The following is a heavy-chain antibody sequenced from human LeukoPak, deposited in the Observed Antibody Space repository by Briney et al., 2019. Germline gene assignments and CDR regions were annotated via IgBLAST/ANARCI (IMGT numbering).Heavy chain of an antibody. D-gene: IGHD3-16*01. CDR1: GFTFSSYS. V-gene: IGHV3-74*01. CDR3: ARWGLAAPFDP. J-gene: IGHJ5*02. CDR2: INSDGSST. Sequence: GGSLRLSCAASGFTFSSYSMNWVRQAPGKGLVWVSRINSDGSSTSYADSVKGRFTISRDNAKNTLYLQMNSLRAEDTAVYYCARWGLAAPFDPWGQGTLVTVSS.